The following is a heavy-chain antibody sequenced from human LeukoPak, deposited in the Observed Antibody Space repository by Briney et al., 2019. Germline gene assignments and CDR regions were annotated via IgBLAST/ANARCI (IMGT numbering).Heavy chain of an antibody. V-gene: IGHV3-20*04. CDR3: ARAGLYNWNYEGTAYCDY. CDR2: INWNGGST. D-gene: IGHD1-7*01. CDR1: GFTFDDYG. J-gene: IGHJ4*02. Sequence: GGSLRLSCAASGFTFDDYGMSWVRQAPGKGLEWVSGINWNGGSTGYADSVKGRFTISRDNAKNSLYLQMNSLRAEDTALYYCARAGLYNWNYEGTAYCDYWGQGTLVTVSS.